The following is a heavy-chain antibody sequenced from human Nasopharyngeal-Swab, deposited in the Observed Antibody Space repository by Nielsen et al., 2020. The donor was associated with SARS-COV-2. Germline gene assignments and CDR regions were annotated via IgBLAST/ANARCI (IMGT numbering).Heavy chain of an antibody. Sequence: GESLKISCAASGFTLSSYWIYWVRQAPGKGLVWVSRINSDGSSTRYADSVKGRFTISRDNAKNTLYLQMNSLRAEDTAVYYCARDPAITGTTFDPWGQGTLVTVSS. CDR3: ARDPAITGTTFDP. CDR1: GFTLSSYW. V-gene: IGHV3-74*01. D-gene: IGHD1-7*01. J-gene: IGHJ5*02. CDR2: INSDGSST.